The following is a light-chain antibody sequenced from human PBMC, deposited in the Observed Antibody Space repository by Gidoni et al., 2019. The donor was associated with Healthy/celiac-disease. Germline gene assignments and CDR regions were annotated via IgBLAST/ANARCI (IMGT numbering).Light chain of an antibody. Sequence: SYELTQPPSVSVSPGPTASITCSGDKLGDKYACWYQQKPGQSPVLVIYQDCKRPSGIPERFSGSNSGNTATLTISGTQAMDEADYYCQAWDSSSLWVFGGGTKLTVL. CDR1: KLGDKY. CDR3: QAWDSSSLWV. CDR2: QDC. V-gene: IGLV3-1*01. J-gene: IGLJ3*02.